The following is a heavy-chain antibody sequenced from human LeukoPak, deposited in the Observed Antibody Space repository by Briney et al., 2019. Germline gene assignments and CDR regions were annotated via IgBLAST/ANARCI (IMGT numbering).Heavy chain of an antibody. J-gene: IGHJ6*03. CDR1: GDTFTGSY. Sequence: ASVKVSCKASGDTFTGSYMHWVRQAPGRGLEWMGWINPNSGVTNYPQKFQGRVTMTRDTSISTAYMELSRLRSDGTAVYYCASELGVATRTGYYYYMDVWGKGTTVTVSS. CDR2: INPNSGVT. V-gene: IGHV1-2*02. D-gene: IGHD5-12*01. CDR3: ASELGVATRTGYYYYMDV.